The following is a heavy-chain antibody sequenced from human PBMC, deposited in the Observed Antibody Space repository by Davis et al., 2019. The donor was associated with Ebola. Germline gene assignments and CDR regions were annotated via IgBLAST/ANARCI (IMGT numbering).Heavy chain of an antibody. Sequence: ASAQVSCKASGYTFTSYDINWVRQATGQGLEWMGWINPNSGGTNYAQKFQGRVTMTRDTSISTAYMELGRLRSDDTAVYYCARRLYCSSTSCHYWYFDLWGRGTLVTVSS. V-gene: IGHV1-2*02. D-gene: IGHD2-2*01. CDR2: INPNSGGT. CDR1: GYTFTSYD. J-gene: IGHJ2*01. CDR3: ARRLYCSSTSCHYWYFDL.